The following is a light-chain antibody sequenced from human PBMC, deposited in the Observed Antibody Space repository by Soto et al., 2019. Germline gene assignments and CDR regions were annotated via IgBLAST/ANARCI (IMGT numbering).Light chain of an antibody. CDR3: QQRSNWPIT. CDR2: DAS. J-gene: IGKJ5*01. CDR1: QSVSSY. V-gene: IGKV3-11*01. Sequence: EIVMTPSPATLSVSPGERATLSCRASQSVSSYLAWYQQKPGQAPRLLIYDASNRATGIPARFSGSGSGTDFTLTTSSLEPEDFAVYYCQQRSNWPITFGQGTRLEI.